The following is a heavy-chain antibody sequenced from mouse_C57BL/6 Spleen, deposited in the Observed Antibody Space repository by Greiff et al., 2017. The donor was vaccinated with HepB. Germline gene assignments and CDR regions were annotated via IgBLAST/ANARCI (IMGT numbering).Heavy chain of an antibody. J-gene: IGHJ3*01. Sequence: EVQVVESGTVLARPGASVKMSCKTSGYTFTSYWMHWVKQRPGQGLEWIGAIYPGNSDTSYNQKFKGKAKLTVVKSDSTAYLELSSLTNEVSAVYYCTGGYYGWFAYWGQGTLVTGAA. CDR1: GYTFTSYW. V-gene: IGHV1-5*01. D-gene: IGHD1-1*01. CDR3: TGGYYGWFAY. CDR2: IYPGNSDT.